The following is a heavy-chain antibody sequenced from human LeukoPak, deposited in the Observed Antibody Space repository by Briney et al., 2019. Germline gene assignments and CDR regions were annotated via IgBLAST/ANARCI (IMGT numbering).Heavy chain of an antibody. Sequence: SETLSLTCTVSGGSVSSGSYYWSWIRQPPGKGLEWIGYIYYSGSTNYNPSLKSRVTISVDTSKNQFSLKLSSVTAADTAMYYCAREGWLRFQNWFDPWGQGTLVTVSS. J-gene: IGHJ5*02. V-gene: IGHV4-61*01. CDR1: GGSVSSGSYY. D-gene: IGHD5-12*01. CDR2: IYYSGST. CDR3: AREGWLRFQNWFDP.